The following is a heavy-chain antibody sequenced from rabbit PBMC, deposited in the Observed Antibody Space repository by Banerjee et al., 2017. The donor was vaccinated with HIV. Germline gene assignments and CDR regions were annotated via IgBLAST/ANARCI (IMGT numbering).Heavy chain of an antibody. CDR2: IDPVFGST. V-gene: IGHV1S47*01. D-gene: IGHD3-1*01. Sequence: QEQLVESGGGLVQPGGSLKLSCKASGFDFSSYGVSWVRQAPGKGLEWIGYIDPVFGSTYYASWVNGRFTISSHNAQNTLYLQLNSLTAADTATYFCTRESGTGYGADRLDLWGPGTLVTVS. CDR1: GFDFSSYG. J-gene: IGHJ3*01. CDR3: TRESGTGYGADRLDL.